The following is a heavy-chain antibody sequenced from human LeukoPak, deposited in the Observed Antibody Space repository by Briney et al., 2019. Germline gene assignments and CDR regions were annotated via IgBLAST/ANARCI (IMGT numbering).Heavy chain of an antibody. Sequence: GGSLRLSCATSGFPFSSYAMSWVRQAPGKGLEWVSAMSSSDDGRYYAASVRGRFTISRDTSRSTLYLQMNSLRAEDAAVYYCAKAPVTSCRGAFCYPFDYWGQGTLVTVSS. CDR3: AKAPVTSCRGAFCYPFDY. J-gene: IGHJ4*02. D-gene: IGHD2-15*01. CDR1: GFPFSSYA. V-gene: IGHV3-23*01. CDR2: MSSSDDGR.